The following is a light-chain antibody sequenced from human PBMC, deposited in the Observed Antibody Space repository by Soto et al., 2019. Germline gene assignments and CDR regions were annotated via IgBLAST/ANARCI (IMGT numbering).Light chain of an antibody. CDR3: TSYTSSIPFYV. V-gene: IGLV2-14*03. Sequence: QSVLTQPASVSGSPGQSIAISCTGVRTDVADGYDYVSWYQQHPGQAPQLIIYDISNRPSGVSDRFSGSKSGNTASLTISGLQAEDESEYSCTSYTSSIPFYVFGTGNNVTVL. CDR2: DIS. J-gene: IGLJ1*01. CDR1: RTDVADGYDY.